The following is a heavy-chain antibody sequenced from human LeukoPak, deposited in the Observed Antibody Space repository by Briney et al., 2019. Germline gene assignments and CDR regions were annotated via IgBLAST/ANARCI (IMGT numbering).Heavy chain of an antibody. CDR1: GGSISSGGYY. D-gene: IGHD3-22*01. CDR2: MYYSGST. CDR3: ARERAYERGPHDAFDI. Sequence: SETLSLTCTVSGGSISSGGYYWSWIRQPPGKGLEWIVYMYYSGSTYYNPSLKSRVTISIDTSKNQFSLKLNSVTAADTAVYYCARERAYERGPHDAFDIWGQGTMVTVSS. J-gene: IGHJ3*02. V-gene: IGHV4-30-4*01.